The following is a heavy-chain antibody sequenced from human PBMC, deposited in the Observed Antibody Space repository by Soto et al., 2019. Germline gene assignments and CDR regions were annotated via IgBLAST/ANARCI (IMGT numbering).Heavy chain of an antibody. V-gene: IGHV1-46*01. Sequence: ASVKVSCKASGYTFTSYYMHWVRQAPGQGLEWMGIINPSGGSTSYAQKFQGRVTMTRDTSTSTVYMELSSLRSEDTAVYYCARESSIAASINWFDPWGRGTLVTVSS. D-gene: IGHD6-13*01. CDR2: INPSGGST. J-gene: IGHJ5*02. CDR1: GYTFTSYY. CDR3: ARESSIAASINWFDP.